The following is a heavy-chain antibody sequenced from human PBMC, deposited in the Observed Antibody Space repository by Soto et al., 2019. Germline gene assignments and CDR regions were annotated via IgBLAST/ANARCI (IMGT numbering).Heavy chain of an antibody. V-gene: IGHV3-23*01. CDR1: GSAYSAYS. Sequence: GWSLRLSGADAGSAYSAYSISWVRQPAGKGLEWVSAIGGSGYSTYYADSVKGRFTISRDNLKSTLYLQMNSLRAEDTAVYYCAKESSSAWRPNFDYWGQGALVTVSS. J-gene: IGHJ4*02. D-gene: IGHD6-19*01. CDR2: IGGSGYST. CDR3: AKESSSAWRPNFDY.